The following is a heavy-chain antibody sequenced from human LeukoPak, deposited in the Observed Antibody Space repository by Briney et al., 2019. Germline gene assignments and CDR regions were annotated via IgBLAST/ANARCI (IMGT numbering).Heavy chain of an antibody. CDR1: GYTFTSYG. CDR3: ARVSPPAMIVVVDDTYFDY. Sequence: ASVKVSCKASGYTFTSYGISWVRQAPGQELEWMGWISAYNGNTNYAQKLQGRVTMTTDTSTSTAYMELRSLRSDDTAVYYCARVSPPAMIVVVDDTYFDYWGQGTLVTVSS. CDR2: ISAYNGNT. J-gene: IGHJ4*02. V-gene: IGHV1-18*01. D-gene: IGHD3-22*01.